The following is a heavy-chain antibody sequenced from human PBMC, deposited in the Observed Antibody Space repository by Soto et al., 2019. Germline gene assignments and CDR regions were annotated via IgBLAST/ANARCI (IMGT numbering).Heavy chain of an antibody. J-gene: IGHJ3*02. V-gene: IGHV3-33*01. CDR3: ARDPVQLVIYAFDI. CDR2: IWYDGSNK. Sequence: PRGSLRLSCAASGFTFSSYGMHWVRQAPGKGLEWVAVIWYDGSNKYYADSVKGRFTISRDNSKNTLYLQMNSLRAEDTAVYYCARDPVQLVIYAFDIWGQGTMVTVSS. D-gene: IGHD6-6*01. CDR1: GFTFSSYG.